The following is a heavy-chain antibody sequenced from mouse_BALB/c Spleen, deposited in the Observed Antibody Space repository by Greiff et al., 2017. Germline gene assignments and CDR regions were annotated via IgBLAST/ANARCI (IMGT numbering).Heavy chain of an antibody. J-gene: IGHJ2*01. D-gene: IGHD2-3*01. CDR3: TSSPLYDGYYGHY. V-gene: IGHV1-69*02. CDR2: IYPSDSYT. CDR1: GYTFTSYW. Sequence: VQLQQPGAELVRPGASVKLSCKASGYTFTSYWINWVKQRPGQGLEWIGNIYPSDSYTNYNQKFKDKATLTVDKSSSTAYMQLSSPTSEDSAVYYCTSSPLYDGYYGHYWGQGTTLTVSS.